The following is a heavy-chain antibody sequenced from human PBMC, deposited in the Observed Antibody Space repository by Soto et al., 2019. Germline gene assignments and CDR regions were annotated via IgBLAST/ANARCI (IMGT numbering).Heavy chain of an antibody. J-gene: IGHJ4*02. Sequence: QITLNESGPTVVRPTETLTLTCRFSGFSLTTSGVGVGWIRQSPGKAPAWLALIYWDDDKRYSASLKSRLTITKETSKNQVILTVSDMDPTDKATYYCAHRVLRTVFGLVTTTAIYFDFWGQGTPVAVSS. CDR2: IYWDDDK. CDR3: AHRVLRTVFGLVTTTAIYFDF. CDR1: GFSLTTSGVG. V-gene: IGHV2-5*02. D-gene: IGHD3-3*01.